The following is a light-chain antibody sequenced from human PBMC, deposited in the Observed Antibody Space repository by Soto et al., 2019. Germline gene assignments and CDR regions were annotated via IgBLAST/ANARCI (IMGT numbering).Light chain of an antibody. Sequence: DIVMTQAPATLSVSPGEGATLSCRASQSVHSALAWYQQRPGQTPRLRIYDASTSATGITDRFSGSGSGTEFTLTISSRQSEDFAIYYCQQYGTWPPLTFGGGTKVEI. CDR1: QSVHSA. CDR3: QQYGTWPPLT. J-gene: IGKJ4*01. V-gene: IGKV3-15*01. CDR2: DAS.